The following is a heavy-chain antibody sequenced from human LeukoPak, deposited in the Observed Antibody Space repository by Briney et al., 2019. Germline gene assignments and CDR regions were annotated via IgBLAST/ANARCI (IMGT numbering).Heavy chain of an antibody. CDR1: GYSLGKNYY. D-gene: IGHD3-3*01. V-gene: IGHV4-38-2*01. Sequence: SEALSLTCAVSGYSLGKNYYWGWIRQSPGKGLEWIGRIYGRASTSYNPSLMNRVTMSVDTSKNHFSLQLTSVTAADTAVYYCARYDSRGSASTKFDYWGPGIQVTVSS. CDR3: ARYDSRGSASTKFDY. J-gene: IGHJ4*02. CDR2: IYGRAST.